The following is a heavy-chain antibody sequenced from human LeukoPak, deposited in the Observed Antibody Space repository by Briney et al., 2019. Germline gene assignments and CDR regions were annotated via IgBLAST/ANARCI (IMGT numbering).Heavy chain of an antibody. CDR3: ARHERLFDFDY. J-gene: IGHJ4*02. V-gene: IGHV4-39*01. D-gene: IGHD3-22*01. Sequence: SETLSLTCTVSGGSISSSSYYWGWIRQPPGKGLEWIGSIYYSGSTYYNPSLKSRVTISVDTSKNQFSLKLSSVTAADTAVYYCARHERLFDFDYWGQGTLVTVSS. CDR2: IYYSGST. CDR1: GGSISSSSYY.